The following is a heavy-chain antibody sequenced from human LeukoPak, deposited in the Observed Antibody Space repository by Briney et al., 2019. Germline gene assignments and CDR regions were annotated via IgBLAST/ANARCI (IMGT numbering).Heavy chain of an antibody. J-gene: IGHJ4*02. CDR3: ARPSPLPGSYWFDY. CDR1: GSRFTSYW. CDR2: IYPGDSDT. V-gene: IGHV5-51*01. D-gene: IGHD1-26*01. Sequence: GESLKISCKGSGSRFTSYWIGWVRQMPGKGLEWMGIIYPGDSDTRYSPSFQGQVTISADKSISTAYLQWSSLKASDTAMYYCARPSPLPGSYWFDYWGQGTLVTVSS.